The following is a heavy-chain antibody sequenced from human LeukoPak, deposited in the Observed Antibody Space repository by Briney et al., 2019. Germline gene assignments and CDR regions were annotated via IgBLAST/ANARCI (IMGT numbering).Heavy chain of an antibody. J-gene: IGHJ4*02. V-gene: IGHV3-30*02. CDR1: GFTFSTYG. CDR2: IRDDGSDE. D-gene: IGHD1-1*01. Sequence: GGSLRLSCAASGFTFSTYGMHWVRQAPGKGLEWVAFIRDDGSDEYYVDSVKGRFTISRDNSKNMLYLQMNSLRAEETAVYYCAKDVLRTSGTRAWGQRTLVTVSS. CDR3: AKDVLRTSGTRA.